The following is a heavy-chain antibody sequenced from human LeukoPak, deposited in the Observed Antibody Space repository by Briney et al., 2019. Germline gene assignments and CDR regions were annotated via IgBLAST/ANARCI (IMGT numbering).Heavy chain of an antibody. J-gene: IGHJ5*02. Sequence: ASLKVSCTASGYTFTGYYMHWVRQAPGQGLEWMGWINPNSGGTNYAQKFQGRVTMARDTSISTAYMELSRLRSDDTAVYYCARDRAGGIAAAGGNNCFDPWGRRTLVTVST. CDR1: GYTFTGYY. CDR3: ARDRAGGIAAAGGNNCFDP. D-gene: IGHD6-13*01. V-gene: IGHV1-2*02. CDR2: INPNSGGT.